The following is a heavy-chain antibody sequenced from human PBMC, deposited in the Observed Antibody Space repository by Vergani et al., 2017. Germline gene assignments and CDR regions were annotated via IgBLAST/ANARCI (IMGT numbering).Heavy chain of an antibody. CDR3: ARGRDGYNLYFDY. J-gene: IGHJ4*02. CDR2: IYYSGST. CDR1: GGSVSSGSYY. D-gene: IGHD5-24*01. V-gene: IGHV4-61*01. Sequence: QVQLQESGPGLVKPSETLSLTCTVSGGSVSSGSYYWSWIRQPPGKGLEWIGYIYYSGSTNYNPSLKSRVTISVDTSKNQFSLKLSSVTAADTAVYYCARGRDGYNLYFDYWGQGTLVTVSS.